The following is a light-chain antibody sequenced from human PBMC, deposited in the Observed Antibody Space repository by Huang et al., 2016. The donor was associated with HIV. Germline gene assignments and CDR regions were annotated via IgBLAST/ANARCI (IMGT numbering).Light chain of an antibody. CDR3: QQYYNWPPRYT. V-gene: IGKV3-15*01. J-gene: IGKJ2*01. Sequence: EIVMTQSPATLSVSPGERATLSCRASQSVGSNLAWYQLKPGEAPRLVIYAAATRATGIPPRFSGSGSGTEFTLTITSLQSEDFAVYCCQQYYNWPPRYTFGQGTKLEIK. CDR1: QSVGSN. CDR2: AAA.